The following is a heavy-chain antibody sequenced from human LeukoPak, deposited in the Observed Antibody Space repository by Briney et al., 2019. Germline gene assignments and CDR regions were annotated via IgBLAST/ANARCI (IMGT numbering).Heavy chain of an antibody. Sequence: SATVSCTASGGTFSSYAISWVRQAPGQGLEWMGGIIPIFGTANYAQKFQRRVTITADESTSTAYMELSSLRSEDTAVYYCARSSNRTTYYYYYYGMDVWGQGTTVTVSS. CDR2: IIPIFGTA. J-gene: IGHJ6*02. V-gene: IGHV1-69*13. CDR3: ARSSNRTTYYYYYYGMDV. D-gene: IGHD1-1*01. CDR1: GGTFSSYA.